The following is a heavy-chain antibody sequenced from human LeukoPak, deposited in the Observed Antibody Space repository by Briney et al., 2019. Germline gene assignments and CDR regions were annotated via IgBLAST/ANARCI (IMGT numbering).Heavy chain of an antibody. CDR3: ARQTGSGLFILP. D-gene: IGHD3/OR15-3a*01. V-gene: IGHV4-39*01. CDR2: MSYSGRT. CDR1: GGSISISNYY. J-gene: IGHJ4*02. Sequence: SETLSLTCTVSGGSISISNYYWGWIRQPPGKGLEWIGSMSYSGRTYYNPSLKTRVTVSLDTSKNQFSLRLTSVTAADTAVYYCARQTGSGLFILPGGQETLVTVSS.